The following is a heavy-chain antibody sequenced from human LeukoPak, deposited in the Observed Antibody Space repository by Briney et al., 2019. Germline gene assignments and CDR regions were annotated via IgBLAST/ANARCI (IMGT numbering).Heavy chain of an antibody. D-gene: IGHD1-1*01. CDR1: GFTFADHA. CDR2: INWDNDGI. V-gene: IGHV3-9*01. CDR3: ARDDYNTLGYNFHY. J-gene: IGHJ4*02. Sequence: PGTSLRLSCVASGFTFADHAMHWVRRAPGQSLEWVTGINWDNDGIVYAASVRGRFTVSRDNAKNTLYLQMNRLRPEDTAFYYCARDDYNTLGYNFHYWGQGTLVTVSS.